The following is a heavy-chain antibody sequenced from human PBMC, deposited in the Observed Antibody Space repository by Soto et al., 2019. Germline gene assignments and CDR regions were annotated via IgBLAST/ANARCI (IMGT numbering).Heavy chain of an antibody. CDR3: VKDRMSYNSVWDPFDI. CDR1: GFTFSNFA. Sequence: GGSLRLSCAASGFTFSNFAMAWVRQAPGKGLEWVSSAGGGDDTYYADSVKGRFIISRDNSKSTLSLRLNGLRAEDTAVYYCVKDRMSYNSVWDPFDIWGQGTMVTVSS. CDR2: SAGGGDDT. V-gene: IGHV3-23*01. D-gene: IGHD3-10*01. J-gene: IGHJ3*02.